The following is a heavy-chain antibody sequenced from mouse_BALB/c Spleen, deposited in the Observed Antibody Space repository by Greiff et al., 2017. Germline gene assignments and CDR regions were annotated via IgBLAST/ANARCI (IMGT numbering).Heavy chain of an antibody. CDR1: GFAFTSYY. Sequence: VQLQQSGPELVKPGASVKVSCKASGFAFTSYYMYWVKQSPGKSLEWIGYIDPYNGGTSYNQKFKGKATLTVDKSSSTAYMHLNSLTSEDSAVYYCARGAGSAWFAYWGQGTLVTVSA. J-gene: IGHJ3*01. D-gene: IGHD3-3*01. CDR2: IDPYNGGT. CDR3: ARGAGSAWFAY. V-gene: IGHV1S135*01.